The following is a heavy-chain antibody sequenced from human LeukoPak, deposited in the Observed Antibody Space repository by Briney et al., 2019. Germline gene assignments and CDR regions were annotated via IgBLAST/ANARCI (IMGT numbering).Heavy chain of an antibody. D-gene: IGHD6-19*01. CDR1: GGSISSYY. CDR2: IYYSGST. Sequence: SETLSLTCTVSGGSISSYYWSWIRQPPGRGLEWIGYIYYSGSTNYNPSLKSRVTISVDTSKNQFSLNLSSVTAADTAVYYCARGVSIAVAYGFAFDIWGQGTMVTVSS. J-gene: IGHJ3*02. V-gene: IGHV4-59*01. CDR3: ARGVSIAVAYGFAFDI.